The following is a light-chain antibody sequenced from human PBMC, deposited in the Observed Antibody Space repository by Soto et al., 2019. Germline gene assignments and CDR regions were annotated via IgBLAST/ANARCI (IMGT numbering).Light chain of an antibody. J-gene: IGKJ1*01. V-gene: IGKV1-5*03. CDR1: EISNTW. CDR2: QAS. Sequence: NPVTPAPSPLAASCGGPVTITCRPSEISNTWLAWFQQKPGRAPKVLIYQASSLESGVPSRFSGSGAGTEFTLTISSLQPDDFATYYCQQYNTYPGTFGQGTKVDIK. CDR3: QQYNTYPGT.